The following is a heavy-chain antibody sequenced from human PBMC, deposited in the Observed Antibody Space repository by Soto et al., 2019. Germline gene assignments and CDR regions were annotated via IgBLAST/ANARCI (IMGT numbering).Heavy chain of an antibody. J-gene: IGHJ6*02. CDR1: GRSFSGYY. V-gene: IGHV4-34*01. D-gene: IGHD2-2*01. Sequence: SETLSLTCVYGRSFSGYYWSWIRQSPGKGLEWIGEINHSGSTNNYNPSLKSRVTISVDTSEKQISLKLTSVTAADTAVYYCATDSTSRYYGTDVWGQGTTVTVSS. CDR3: ATDSTSRYYGTDV. CDR2: INHSGST.